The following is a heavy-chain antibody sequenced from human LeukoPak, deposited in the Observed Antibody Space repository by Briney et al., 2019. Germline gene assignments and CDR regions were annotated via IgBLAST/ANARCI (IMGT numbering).Heavy chain of an antibody. V-gene: IGHV5-51*01. Sequence: KHGESLKISCKGSGYSFTSYWIGWVRQMPGKGLEWMGIIYPDDSDTRYSPSFQGQVTISADKSISTAYLQWSSLKASDTAMYYCARARDYYDSSGYYFVYFQHWGQGTLVTVSS. J-gene: IGHJ1*01. D-gene: IGHD3-22*01. CDR1: GYSFTSYW. CDR3: ARARDYYDSSGYYFVYFQH. CDR2: IYPDDSDT.